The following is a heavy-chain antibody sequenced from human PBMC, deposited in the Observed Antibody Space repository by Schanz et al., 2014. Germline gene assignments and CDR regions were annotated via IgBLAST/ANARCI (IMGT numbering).Heavy chain of an antibody. CDR1: GFTFRSFW. J-gene: IGHJ4*02. Sequence: DVQLVESGGDLVQPGGSLRLSCAASGFTFRSFWMSWVRQAPGKGPEWVANIKQDESERSYVDSVKGRFTISRDNAKNSLYLQMNSLRAEDTAVYYCARDKGGYYPFDYWGQGTLVTVSS. D-gene: IGHD3-3*01. CDR3: ARDKGGYYPFDY. V-gene: IGHV3-7*01. CDR2: IKQDESER.